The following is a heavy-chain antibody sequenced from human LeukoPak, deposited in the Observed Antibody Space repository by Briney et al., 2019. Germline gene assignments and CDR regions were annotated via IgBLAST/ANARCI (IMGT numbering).Heavy chain of an antibody. CDR1: GFTFSSYA. D-gene: IGHD6-6*01. CDR3: ARDSSSSTNYYYYMDV. CDR2: ISGSGGST. V-gene: IGHV3-23*01. Sequence: PGGSLRLSCAASGFTFSSYAMSWVRQAPGKGLEWVSAISGSGGSTYYADSVKGRFTISRDNSKNSLYLQMNSLRAEDTAVYYCARDSSSSTNYYYYMDVWGKGTTVTVSS. J-gene: IGHJ6*03.